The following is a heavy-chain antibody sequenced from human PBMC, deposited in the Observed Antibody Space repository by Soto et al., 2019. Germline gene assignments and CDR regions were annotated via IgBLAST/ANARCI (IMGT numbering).Heavy chain of an antibody. D-gene: IGHD2-2*03. CDR2: VSYDGSRQ. Sequence: GGSLRLSCAASGFTFRTYGMHWVRQAPGKXLEWVAVVSYDGSRQYYRESVRGRFIISRDNSKNTLSLQMNSLRPEDTSVYFCAKGQIPGSTGSPGYFDSWGQGAVVTVSS. CDR3: AKGQIPGSTGSPGYFDS. CDR1: GFTFRTYG. V-gene: IGHV3-30*18. J-gene: IGHJ4*02.